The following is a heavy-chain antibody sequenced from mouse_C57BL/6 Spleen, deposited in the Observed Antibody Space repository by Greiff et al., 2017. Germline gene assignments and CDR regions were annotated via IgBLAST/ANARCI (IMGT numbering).Heavy chain of an antibody. CDR1: GYSFTDYN. CDR3: ARRGLITTVVEGAMDY. D-gene: IGHD1-1*01. Sequence: EVQLQQSGPELVKPGASVKISCKASGYSFTDYNMNWVKQSNGKSLEWIGVINPNYGTTSYNQKFKGKATLTVDQSSSTAYVQLNSLTSEDSAVYYCARRGLITTVVEGAMDYWGQGTSVTVSS. CDR2: INPNYGTT. J-gene: IGHJ4*01. V-gene: IGHV1-39*01.